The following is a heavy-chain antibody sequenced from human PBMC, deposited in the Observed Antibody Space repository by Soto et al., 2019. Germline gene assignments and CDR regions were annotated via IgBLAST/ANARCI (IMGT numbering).Heavy chain of an antibody. V-gene: IGHV4-61*01. CDR2: TYYSGST. J-gene: IGHJ4*02. D-gene: IGHD1-1*01. CDR3: VRESSNWNDQAFDY. CDR1: GGSVSSGSCY. Sequence: PSETLSLTCTVAGGSVSSGSCYWSWIRQPPGKGLEWIGYTYYSGSTNYNPSLKSRVTISVDTSKNQFSLKLSSVTAADTAVYYCVRESSNWNDQAFDYWGQGTLVTVS.